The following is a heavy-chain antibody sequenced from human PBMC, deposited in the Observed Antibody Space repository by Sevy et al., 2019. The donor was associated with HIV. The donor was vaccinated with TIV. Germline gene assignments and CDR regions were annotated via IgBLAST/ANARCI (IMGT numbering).Heavy chain of an antibody. CDR2: VSYSGRT. V-gene: IGHV4-61*01. D-gene: IGHD3-22*01. CDR3: AREIYFYENSGFYYFDS. Sequence: SETLSLTCNVSVASVSSGKYYWTWIRQPPGKDLEWIGHVSYSGRTNYNPSLKSRVTISEDTSKNQFSLSLNSVTAADTATYYCAREIYFYENSGFYYFDSWGLGILVNVSS. J-gene: IGHJ4*02. CDR1: VASVSSGKYY.